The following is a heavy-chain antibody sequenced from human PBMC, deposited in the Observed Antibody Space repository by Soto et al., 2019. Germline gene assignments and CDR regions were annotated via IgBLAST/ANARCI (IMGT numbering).Heavy chain of an antibody. D-gene: IGHD2-2*02. J-gene: IGHJ4*02. CDR1: GFTFNTYG. CDR2: ISYDGSEK. Sequence: QEQLVEYGGGVVQPGKSLRLSCAASGFTFNTYGMHWVRQAPGKGLEWVAVISYDGSEKYYVDSVKGRFTISKDNSKNTLYLQMNSLRPEDTAVYYLAKSPNFYCSSPNCYKYYFDNWGQGTRVTVSS. V-gene: IGHV3-30*18. CDR3: AKSPNFYCSSPNCYKYYFDN.